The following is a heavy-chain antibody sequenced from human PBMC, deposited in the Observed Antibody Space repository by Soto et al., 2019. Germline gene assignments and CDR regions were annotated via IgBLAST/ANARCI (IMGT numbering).Heavy chain of an antibody. CDR3: AKGAWYYDILTGYGYFDY. D-gene: IGHD3-9*01. CDR2: ISGSGVST. CDR1: GFTFSSYA. V-gene: IGHV3-23*01. J-gene: IGHJ4*02. Sequence: EVQLLESGGGLVQPGGSLRLSCAASGFTFSSYAMSWVRQAPGKGLEWISGISGSGVSTYYADSVKGRFTISRDNSKNTLYLPMKSLGDEDTAVYYCAKGAWYYDILTGYGYFDYWGQGTLVPVSS.